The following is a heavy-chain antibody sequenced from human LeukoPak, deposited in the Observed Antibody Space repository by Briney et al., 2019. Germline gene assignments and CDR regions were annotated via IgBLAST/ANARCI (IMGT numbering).Heavy chain of an antibody. CDR1: GYSFISYW. J-gene: IGHJ4*02. V-gene: IGHV5-51*01. Sequence: GESLKISCKGSGYSFISYWIGWVRQMPGKGLEWMGIIYPGDSDTRYSPSFQGKVTISADKSISTAYLQWSSLKASDTAMYYCARRYYYDSSGYSDYWGQGTLVTVSS. CDR3: ARRYYYDSSGYSDY. CDR2: IYPGDSDT. D-gene: IGHD3-22*01.